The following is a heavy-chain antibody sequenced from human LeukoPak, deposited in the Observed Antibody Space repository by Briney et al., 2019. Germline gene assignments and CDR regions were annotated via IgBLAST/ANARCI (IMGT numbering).Heavy chain of an antibody. CDR2: IPYDGTNK. CDR3: VQGTRRGAITMVRGVIGKSYYFDS. V-gene: IGHV3-30*02. D-gene: IGHD3-10*01. CDR1: GFIFSSYW. J-gene: IGHJ4*02. Sequence: GGSLRLSCAASGFIFSSYWMHWVRQAPGKGLEWVAFIPYDGTNKYYADSVKGRFTISRDNSKNTLYLQMNSLRAADTALYYCVQGTRRGAITMVRGVIGKSYYFDSWGQGTLVTVSS.